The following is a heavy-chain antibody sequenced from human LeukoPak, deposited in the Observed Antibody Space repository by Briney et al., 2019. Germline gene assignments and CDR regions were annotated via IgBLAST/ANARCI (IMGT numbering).Heavy chain of an antibody. CDR1: GGSISSSSYY. CDR3: ARQLGYCSSTSCYADKVDY. V-gene: IGHV4-39*01. Sequence: PSETLSLTCTVSGGSISSSSYYWGWIRQPPGKGLEWIGSIYYSGSTYYNPSLKSRVTISVDTSKNQFSLKLTSVTAADTAVYYCARQLGYCSSTSCYADKVDYWGQGTLVTVSS. D-gene: IGHD2-2*01. J-gene: IGHJ4*02. CDR2: IYYSGST.